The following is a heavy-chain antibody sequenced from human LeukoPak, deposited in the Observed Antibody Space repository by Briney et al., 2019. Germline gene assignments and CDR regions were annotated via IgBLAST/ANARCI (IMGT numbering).Heavy chain of an antibody. CDR2: ISGSGGST. J-gene: IGHJ4*02. CDR1: GFTFSSYA. Sequence: PGGSLRLSCAASGFTFSSYAMSWVRQAPGKGLEWVSAISGSGGSTYYADSVKGRFTISRDNSKNTLYLQMNSLRAEDTAVYYCAKPFRSYVVATEIDYWGQGTLVTVSS. CDR3: AKPFRSYVVATEIDY. V-gene: IGHV3-23*01. D-gene: IGHD5-12*01.